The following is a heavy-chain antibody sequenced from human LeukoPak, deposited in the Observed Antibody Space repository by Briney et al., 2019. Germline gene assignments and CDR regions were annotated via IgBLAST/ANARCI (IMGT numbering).Heavy chain of an antibody. CDR3: ATGSPKFNYYDSSGYTVDY. CDR2: IIPIFGTA. Sequence: SVKVSCKASGGTFSSYAISWVRQAPGQGLEWMGGIIPIFGTANYAQKFQGRVTITADESTSTAYMELSSLRSEDTAVYYCATGSPKFNYYDSSGYTVDYWGQGTLVTVSS. V-gene: IGHV1-69*13. J-gene: IGHJ4*02. D-gene: IGHD3-22*01. CDR1: GGTFSSYA.